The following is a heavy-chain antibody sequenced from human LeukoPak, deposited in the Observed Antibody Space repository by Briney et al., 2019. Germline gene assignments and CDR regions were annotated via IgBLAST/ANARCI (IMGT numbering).Heavy chain of an antibody. D-gene: IGHD5-18*01. CDR1: GGTFSSYA. V-gene: IGHV1-69*06. Sequence: GSSVKVSCKASGGTFSSYAISWVRQAPGQGLEWMGGIIPIFGTANYAQKFQGRVTITADKSTSTAYMELSSLRSEDTAVYYCASGGRYSYGYIGYYFDYWGQGTLVTVSS. J-gene: IGHJ4*02. CDR2: IIPIFGTA. CDR3: ASGGRYSYGYIGYYFDY.